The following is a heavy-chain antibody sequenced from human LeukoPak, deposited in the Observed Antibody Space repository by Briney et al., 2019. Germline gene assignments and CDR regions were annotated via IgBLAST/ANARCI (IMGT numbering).Heavy chain of an antibody. Sequence: GGSLRLSCAASGFTFSSSAMSWVRQAPGKGLEWVSAISGSGGTTYYADSVKGRFTISRDNSKSTLYLQLNSLRAEDTALYYCAKSPIAAAGTRYFQHWGQGTLVTVFS. V-gene: IGHV3-23*01. J-gene: IGHJ1*01. D-gene: IGHD6-13*01. CDR2: ISGSGGTT. CDR1: GFTFSSSA. CDR3: AKSPIAAAGTRYFQH.